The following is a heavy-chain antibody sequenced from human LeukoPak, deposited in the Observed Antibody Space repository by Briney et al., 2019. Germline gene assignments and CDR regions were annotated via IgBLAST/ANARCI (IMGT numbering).Heavy chain of an antibody. D-gene: IGHD3-10*01. V-gene: IGHV3-33*01. CDR3: VRDNYGAGTVGWFDP. J-gene: IGHJ5*02. CDR2: IWNDGGKK. Sequence: GRSLTLSCAASGFIFRDYGMHWVRQAPGKGLEWVALIWNDGGKKYHTDSVMGRLTISRDNSKDTLYLQMINLRVEDTAIYFCVRDNYGAGTVGWFDPWGQGTPVTVSS. CDR1: GFIFRDYG.